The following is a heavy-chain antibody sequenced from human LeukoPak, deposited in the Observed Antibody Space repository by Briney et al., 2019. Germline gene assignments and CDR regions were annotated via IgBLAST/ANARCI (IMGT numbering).Heavy chain of an antibody. CDR2: IRSKAYGGTT. D-gene: IGHD6-13*01. V-gene: IGHV3-49*04. CDR3: TRGQQLGD. Sequence: PGGSLRLSCATSGFTFGDYAMSWVRQAPGKGLEWVGFIRSKAYGGTTECAASVRGRFTISRDDSESIVYLQMNSMKIEDTAVYYCTRGQQLGDWGQGTLVTVSS. CDR1: GFTFGDYA. J-gene: IGHJ4*02.